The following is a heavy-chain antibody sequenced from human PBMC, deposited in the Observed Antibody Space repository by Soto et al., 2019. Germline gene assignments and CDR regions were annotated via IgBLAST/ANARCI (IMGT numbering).Heavy chain of an antibody. J-gene: IGHJ4*02. CDR2: ISAYNGNT. V-gene: IGHV1-18*01. CDR3: ARVLLRYFDWLLPRYYFDY. D-gene: IGHD3-9*01. CDR1: GYTFTSYG. Sequence: ASVNVSCKASGYTFTSYGISWVRQAPGQGLEWMGWISAYNGNTNYAQKLQGRVTMTTDTSTSTAYMELRSLRSDDTAVYYCARVLLRYFDWLLPRYYFDYWGQGTLVTVSS.